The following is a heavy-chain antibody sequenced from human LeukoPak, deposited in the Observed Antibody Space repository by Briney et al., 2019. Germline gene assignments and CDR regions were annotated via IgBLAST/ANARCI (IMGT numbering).Heavy chain of an antibody. Sequence: QPGGSLRLSCAASGFTVSSTYMSWVRQAPGKGLEWVSVIYSGGSTYYSDSVKGRFTISRDNSKNTLFLKMNSLRAEDTAVYYCARGRGAYYFYMDVWGKGTTVTVSS. CDR1: GFTVSSTY. J-gene: IGHJ6*03. V-gene: IGHV3-53*01. CDR3: ARGRGAYYFYMDV. CDR2: IYSGGST. D-gene: IGHD3-16*01.